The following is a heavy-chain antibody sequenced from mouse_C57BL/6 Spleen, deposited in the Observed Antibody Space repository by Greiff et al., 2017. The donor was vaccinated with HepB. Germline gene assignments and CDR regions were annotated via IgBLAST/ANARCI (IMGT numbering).Heavy chain of an antibody. CDR2: IYPSDSET. Sequence: VQLQQPGAELVRPGSSVKLSCKASGYTFTSYWMDWVKQRPGQGLEWIGNIYPSDSETHYNQKFKDKATLTVDKSSSTAYMQLSSLTSEDSAVYYCARSQGPGRGGFAYWGQGTLVTVSA. CDR3: ARSQGPGRGGFAY. V-gene: IGHV1-61*01. J-gene: IGHJ3*01. CDR1: GYTFTSYW. D-gene: IGHD3-2*02.